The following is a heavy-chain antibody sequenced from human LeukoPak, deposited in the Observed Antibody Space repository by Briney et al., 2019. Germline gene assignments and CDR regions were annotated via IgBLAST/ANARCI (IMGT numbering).Heavy chain of an antibody. D-gene: IGHD2-15*01. CDR2: SYSGGST. Sequence: PGGSRRLFCAASGFTFCRDYVSWAREATGKGLGSASGSYSGGSTYYWDPVNGRFIISRHNPKNTLYLQMNSLRAKDAAVYYCARDRRGCSGGSCSQYFDYWGQGTLVTVSS. V-gene: IGHV3-53*04. J-gene: IGHJ4*02. CDR1: GFTFCRDY. CDR3: ARDRRGCSGGSCSQYFDY.